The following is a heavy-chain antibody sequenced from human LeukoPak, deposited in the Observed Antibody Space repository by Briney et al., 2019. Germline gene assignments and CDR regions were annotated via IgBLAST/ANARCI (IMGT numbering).Heavy chain of an antibody. CDR2: ISAYNGNT. CDR1: GSIFTSYG. V-gene: IGHV1-18*01. J-gene: IGHJ5*02. CDR3: ARDYGSGSYGP. D-gene: IGHD3-10*01. Sequence: ASVKVSCKASGSIFTSYGISWVRQAPGQGLEWMGWISAYNGNTNYAQKIQGRVTMTTDTSTSTAYMELRSLRSDDTAVYYCARDYGSGSYGPWGQGTLVTVSS.